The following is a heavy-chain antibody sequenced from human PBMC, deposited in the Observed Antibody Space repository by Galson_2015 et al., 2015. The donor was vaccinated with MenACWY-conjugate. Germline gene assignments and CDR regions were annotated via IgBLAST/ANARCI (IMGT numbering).Heavy chain of an antibody. Sequence: SLRLSCAASGFTFSSYAMNWVRQAPGKGLEWVSTISGSGGSTYYADSVKGRFTISRDNSKNTLSLLMKSLTAEDTAVYYCAKDMNHGGFGDFDYWGQGTRVSVSS. D-gene: IGHD1-14*01. CDR3: AKDMNHGGFGDFDY. V-gene: IGHV3-23*01. J-gene: IGHJ4*02. CDR1: GFTFSSYA. CDR2: ISGSGGST.